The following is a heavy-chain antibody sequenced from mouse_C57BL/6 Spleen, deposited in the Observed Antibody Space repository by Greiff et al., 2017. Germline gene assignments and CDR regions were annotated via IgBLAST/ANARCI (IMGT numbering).Heavy chain of an antibody. CDR2: IYPGDGDT. V-gene: IGHV1-82*01. CDR3: ATYYDQGFAY. CDR1: GYAFSSSW. Sequence: VQLQESGPELVKPGASVKISCKASGYAFSSSWMNWVKQRPGKGLEWIGRIYPGDGDTNYNGKFKGKATLTADKSSSTAYMQLSSLTSEDTAIYYCATYYDQGFAYWGQGTLVTVSA. J-gene: IGHJ3*01. D-gene: IGHD2-4*01.